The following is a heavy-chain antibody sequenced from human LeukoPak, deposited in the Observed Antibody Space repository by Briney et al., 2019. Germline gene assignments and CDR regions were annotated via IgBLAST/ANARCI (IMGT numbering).Heavy chain of an antibody. D-gene: IGHD6-19*01. CDR1: GFTFSSYA. CDR3: ARETPDSSGWD. J-gene: IGHJ4*02. V-gene: IGHV3-23*01. Sequence: PGGSLRLSCAASGFTFSSYAMSWVRQAPGKGLEWVSAISGSGGSTYYADSVKGRFTISGDNSKNSLYLQMNSLRSEDTAVYYCARETPDSSGWDWGQGTLVTVSS. CDR2: ISGSGGST.